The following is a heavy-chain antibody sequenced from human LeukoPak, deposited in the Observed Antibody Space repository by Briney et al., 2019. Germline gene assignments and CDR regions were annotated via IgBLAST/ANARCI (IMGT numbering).Heavy chain of an antibody. J-gene: IGHJ4*02. Sequence: GESLQISCKGSGYSFTSYWIGWVRQMPGKGLKWMGIIYPGDSDARYSPSFQGQVTISADKSISTAYLQWSSLKASDTAMYYCARRRDLYSGSYYPFDYWGQGTLVTVSS. CDR1: GYSFTSYW. CDR3: ARRRDLYSGSYYPFDY. D-gene: IGHD1-26*01. CDR2: IYPGDSDA. V-gene: IGHV5-51*01.